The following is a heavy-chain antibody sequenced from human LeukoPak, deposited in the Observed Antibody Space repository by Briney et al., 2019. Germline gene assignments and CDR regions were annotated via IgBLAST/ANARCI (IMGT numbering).Heavy chain of an antibody. Sequence: GGSLRLSCAASGFTFSSYAMSWVRQAPGKGLEWVSAISGSGGSTYYADSVKGRFTISRDNSKNTLYLQMNSLRAEDTAVYYCAKDSQVRPVVVTAILDGMDVWGQGTTVTVSS. D-gene: IGHD2-21*02. CDR3: AKDSQVRPVVVTAILDGMDV. V-gene: IGHV3-23*01. CDR2: ISGSGGST. J-gene: IGHJ6*02. CDR1: GFTFSSYA.